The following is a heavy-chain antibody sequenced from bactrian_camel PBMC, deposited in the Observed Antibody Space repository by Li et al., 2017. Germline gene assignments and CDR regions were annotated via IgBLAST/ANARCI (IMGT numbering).Heavy chain of an antibody. D-gene: IGHD4*01. Sequence: VQLVESGGGSVQTGGSLKLTCAPVGGLPYSPTCMGWSHQAPGKERESIAQIYTDGTKQWHAESVKGRFTISQDNASKTVVLQMNSLKPEDTAMYHCAVYDAYAGRCSFREDVYDYWGRGTQVTVS. CDR1: GGLPYSPTC. V-gene: IGHV3S54*01. CDR3: AVYDAYAGRCSFREDVYDY. CDR2: IYTDGTKQ. J-gene: IGHJ4*01.